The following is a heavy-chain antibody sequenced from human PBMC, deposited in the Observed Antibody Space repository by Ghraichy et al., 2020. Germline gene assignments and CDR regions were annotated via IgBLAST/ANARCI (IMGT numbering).Heavy chain of an antibody. CDR3: AKWGGWFGELSPYYFDS. CDR1: GFTFSDYA. V-gene: IGHV3-43*01. CDR2: ISYDGTST. J-gene: IGHJ4*02. Sequence: ETLSLTCAASGFTFSDYAMHWVRQVPGKGLEWVSIISYDGTSTGYVDSVRGRFTISRDNSRNSLYLQMNSLQTEDTALYFCAKWGGWFGELSPYYFDSWGQGTQVTVSS. D-gene: IGHD3-10*01.